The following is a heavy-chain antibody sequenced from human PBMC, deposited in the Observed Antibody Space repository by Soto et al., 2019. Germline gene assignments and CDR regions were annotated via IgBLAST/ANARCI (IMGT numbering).Heavy chain of an antibody. CDR1: GDSIIGIYH. D-gene: IGHD6-6*01. CDR2: MYHSGIT. J-gene: IGHJ6*02. CDR3: ARSMYSTSAQLYYGMDV. V-gene: IGHV4-38-2*01. Sequence: SETLSLTCAVSGDSIIGIYHWAWIRQSPGRGLEWIGSMYHSGITYYNLSLKSRVTISVDTSKNQLSLKLSSATAADTAVYYCARSMYSTSAQLYYGMDVWGQGTTVTVSS.